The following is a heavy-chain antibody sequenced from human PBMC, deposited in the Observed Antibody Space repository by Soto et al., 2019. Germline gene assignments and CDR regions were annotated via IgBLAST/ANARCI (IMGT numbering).Heavy chain of an antibody. CDR3: ALKGTAKPFY. CDR1: GFTFTAYD. J-gene: IGHJ4*02. Sequence: VGSLRLSCATSGFTFTAYDLTWVRQAPGKGLDWVSGISPSGDTTYYADSVKGRFTISRDNSKTVLYLQMNSQRAEDTAVYYCALKGTAKPFYWGQGTLVTVSS. CDR2: ISPSGDTT. V-gene: IGHV3-23*01. D-gene: IGHD2-21*02.